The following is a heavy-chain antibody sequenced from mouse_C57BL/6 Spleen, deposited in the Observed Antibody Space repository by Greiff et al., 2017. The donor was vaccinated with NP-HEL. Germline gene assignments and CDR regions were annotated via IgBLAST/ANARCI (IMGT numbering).Heavy chain of an antibody. J-gene: IGHJ1*03. D-gene: IGHD2-3*01. CDR2: ISSGSSTI. V-gene: IGHV5-17*01. Sequence: EVQVVESGGGLVKPGGSLKLSCAASGFTFSDYGMHWVRQAPEKGLEWVAYISSGSSTIYYADTVKGRFTISRDNAKNTLFLQMTSLRSEDTAMYYCARVYDGYYVGWYFGGWGTGTTVTVSS. CDR1: GFTFSDYG. CDR3: ARVYDGYYVGWYFGG.